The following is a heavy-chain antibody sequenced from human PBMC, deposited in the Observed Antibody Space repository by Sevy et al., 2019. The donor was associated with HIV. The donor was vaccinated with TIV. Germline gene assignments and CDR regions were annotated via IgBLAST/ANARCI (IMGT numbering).Heavy chain of an antibody. CDR3: ARDRVTYYYDSSGYYTSSYGMDV. V-gene: IGHV3-53*01. J-gene: IGHJ6*02. CDR1: GFTVSDNH. D-gene: IGHD3-22*01. CDR2: IYSSDRT. Sequence: GESLKISCAASGFTVSDNHMNWVRQAPGKGLEWVSVIYSSDRTDYADSVKGRFTVSRDNSKNTLYLQMNSLRAEDTAVYYCARDRVTYYYDSSGYYTSSYGMDVWGQGTTVTVSS.